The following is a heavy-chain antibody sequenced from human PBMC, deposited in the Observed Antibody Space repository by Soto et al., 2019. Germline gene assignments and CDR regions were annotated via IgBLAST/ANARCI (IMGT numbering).Heavy chain of an antibody. CDR1: DDSIDLDKYY. J-gene: IGHJ4*02. Sequence: SGTAYLTSSISDDSIDLDKYYCCWICQPQGKCLEGIGSIYYRGNAYYNPSLPTLVTISLDKSKSQFSLKLNSVTAADSAVYFCARLEGLATISYYFDFWGPGALVTVS. CDR2: IYYRGNA. CDR3: ARLEGLATISYYFDF. D-gene: IGHD5-12*01. V-gene: IGHV4-39*01.